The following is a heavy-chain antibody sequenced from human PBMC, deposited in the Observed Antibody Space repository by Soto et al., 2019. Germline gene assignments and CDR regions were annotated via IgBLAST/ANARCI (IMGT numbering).Heavy chain of an antibody. V-gene: IGHV3-30*18. D-gene: IGHD4-17*01. CDR2: ISYDGNNK. CDR1: GFTFSSYG. CDR3: AKDHLETTVTTPSY. J-gene: IGHJ4*02. Sequence: QLVESGGGVVQPGRSLRLSCAASGFTFSSYGMHWVRQAPGKGLEWVAVISYDGNNKYYADSVKGRFTISRDNFKNTLYLQMDSLRAEDTAMYYCAKDHLETTVTTPSYWGQGTLGTVSS.